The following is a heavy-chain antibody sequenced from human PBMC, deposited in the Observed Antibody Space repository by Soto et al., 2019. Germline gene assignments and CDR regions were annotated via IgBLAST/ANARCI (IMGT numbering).Heavy chain of an antibody. D-gene: IGHD4-4*01. V-gene: IGHV1-2*04. CDR3: ARARSYSNQYYYYYMDV. Sequence: EASVKVSCKASGYTFTSYYMHWVRQAPGQGLEWMGWINPNSGGTNYAQKFQGWVTMTRDTSISTAYMELSGLRSDDTAVYYCARARSYSNQYYYYYMDVWGKGTTVTVSS. J-gene: IGHJ6*03. CDR2: INPNSGGT. CDR1: GYTFTSYY.